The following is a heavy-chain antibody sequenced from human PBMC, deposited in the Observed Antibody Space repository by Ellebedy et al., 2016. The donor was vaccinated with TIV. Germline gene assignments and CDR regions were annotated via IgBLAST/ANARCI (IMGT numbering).Heavy chain of an antibody. CDR2: INPILGTP. V-gene: IGHV1-69*13. CDR3: ASGGKNDFWSGYLDY. Sequence: SVKVSCXTSGSTFSSYTMNWVRQAPGQGLEWMGGINPILGTPTYAQQFQGRVSINADESTSTAYMEVSSLRSDDTAVYYCASGGKNDFWSGYLDYWGQGALVTVSS. D-gene: IGHD3-3*01. CDR1: GSTFSSYT. J-gene: IGHJ4*02.